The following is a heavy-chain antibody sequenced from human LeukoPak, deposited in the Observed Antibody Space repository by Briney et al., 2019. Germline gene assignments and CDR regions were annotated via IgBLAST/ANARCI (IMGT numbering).Heavy chain of an antibody. CDR2: INNSGVT. CDR3: ARGGTTHYYGSGTSP. V-gene: IGHV4-34*01. J-gene: IGHJ5*02. D-gene: IGHD3-10*01. CDR1: NGSFSGYY. Sequence: PSETLSLTCAVHNGSFSGYYWTWIRPAPGKGLEWIGEINNSGVTYYNPSLESRVTISRDTSKIQFSLQLKSVTAADTAVYYCARGGTTHYYGSGTSPWGQGTLVVVSS.